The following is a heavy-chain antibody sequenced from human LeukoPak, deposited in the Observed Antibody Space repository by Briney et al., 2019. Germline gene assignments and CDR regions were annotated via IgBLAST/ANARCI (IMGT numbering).Heavy chain of an antibody. Sequence: SETLYLTCAVYGGSFSGYYWSRIRQPPGKGLEWIGEINHSGSTNYNPSLKSRVTISVDTSKNQSSLKLSSVTAADTAVYYCASLGSGSYPSPAGFDYWGQGTLVTVSS. J-gene: IGHJ4*02. CDR2: INHSGST. CDR3: ASLGSGSYPSPAGFDY. V-gene: IGHV4-34*01. D-gene: IGHD3-10*02. CDR1: GGSFSGYY.